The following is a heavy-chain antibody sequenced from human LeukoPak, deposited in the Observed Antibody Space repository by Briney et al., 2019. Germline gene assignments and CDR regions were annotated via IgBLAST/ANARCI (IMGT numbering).Heavy chain of an antibody. CDR2: IKQDGSEK. CDR1: GFTFSSNT. D-gene: IGHD6-13*01. V-gene: IGHV3-7*04. CDR3: ARGGSSSWSFYYFDY. J-gene: IGHJ4*02. Sequence: TGGSLRLSCAASGFTFSSNTMSWVRQAPGKGLEWVANIKQDGSEKYYVDSVRGRFTISRDNAKNSLYLQMNSLRAEDTAVYYCARGGSSSWSFYYFDYWGQGTLVTVSS.